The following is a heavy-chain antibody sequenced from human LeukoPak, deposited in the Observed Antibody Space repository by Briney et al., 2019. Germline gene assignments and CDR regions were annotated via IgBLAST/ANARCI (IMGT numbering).Heavy chain of an antibody. V-gene: IGHV3-48*01. CDR1: ALTFSDYS. CDR3: ARDRPKSGSYYFDY. CDR2: ISGRSSTI. D-gene: IGHD1-26*01. J-gene: IGHJ4*02. Sequence: GGSLRLSCAASALTFSDYSMNWVRQAPGKGLEWVSYISGRSSTIYYADSVKGRFTISRDNAKSSMYLQMNSLRAEDTAVYYCARDRPKSGSYYFDYWGQGTLVTVSS.